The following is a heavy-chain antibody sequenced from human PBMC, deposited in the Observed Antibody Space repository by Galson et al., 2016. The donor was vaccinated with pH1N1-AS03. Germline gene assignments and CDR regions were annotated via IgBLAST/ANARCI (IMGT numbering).Heavy chain of an antibody. V-gene: IGHV4-61*02. J-gene: IGHJ4*02. CDR1: GGSISSGSYY. Sequence: TLSLTCTVSGGSISSGSYYWSWIRQPAGKGLEWIGRIYTSGSPNYNPSLKSRVTISVDTSKNQFSLKLSSVTAADTAVYYCARASPLPSGYFDYWGQGTLVTVSS. CDR3: ARASPLPSGYFDY. CDR2: IYTSGSP.